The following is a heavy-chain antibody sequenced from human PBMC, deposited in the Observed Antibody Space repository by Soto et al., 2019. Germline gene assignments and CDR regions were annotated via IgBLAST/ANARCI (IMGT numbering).Heavy chain of an antibody. CDR1: GFTFSSYA. V-gene: IGHV3-23*01. Sequence: GGSLRLSCAASGFTFSSYAMSWVRQAPGKGLEWVSAISGSGGSTYYADSVKGRFTISRDNSKNTLYLQMNSLRAEDTAVYYCAKVRGYYGSGSPMVYFDYWGQGTLVTVSS. D-gene: IGHD3-10*01. J-gene: IGHJ4*02. CDR2: ISGSGGST. CDR3: AKVRGYYGSGSPMVYFDY.